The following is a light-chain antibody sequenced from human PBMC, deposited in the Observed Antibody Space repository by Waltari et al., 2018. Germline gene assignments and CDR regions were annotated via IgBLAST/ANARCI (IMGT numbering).Light chain of an antibody. Sequence: DIQMTQSPSSLSASVGDRVTITCRASQSISSYLYWYQQKPEKAPQLLIYAASSLQSGVPSRFSGRGSGTDFTLTITSLQPEDFATYYCQQGHSTPHTFGQGTKVEIK. CDR3: QQGHSTPHT. CDR2: AAS. V-gene: IGKV1-39*01. J-gene: IGKJ2*01. CDR1: QSISSY.